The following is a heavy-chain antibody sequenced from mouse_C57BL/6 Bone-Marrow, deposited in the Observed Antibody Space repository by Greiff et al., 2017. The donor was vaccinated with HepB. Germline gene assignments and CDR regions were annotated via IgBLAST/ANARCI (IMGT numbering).Heavy chain of an antibody. CDR3: ARYYYGSSCPWFAY. D-gene: IGHD1-1*01. V-gene: IGHV1-72*01. CDR1: GYTFTSYW. CDR2: IDPNSGGT. Sequence: LQPGAELVKPGASVKLSCKASGYTFTSYWMHWVKQRPGRGLEWIGRIDPNSGGTKYNEKFKSKATLTVDKPSSTAYMQLSSLTSEDSAVYYCARYYYGSSCPWFAYWGQGTLVTVSA. J-gene: IGHJ3*01.